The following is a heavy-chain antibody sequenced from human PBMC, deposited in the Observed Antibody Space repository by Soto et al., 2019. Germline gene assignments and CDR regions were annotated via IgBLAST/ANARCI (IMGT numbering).Heavy chain of an antibody. V-gene: IGHV4-34*01. Sequence: SETLSLTCAVYGGSFSGYYWSWIRQPPGKGLEWIGEINHSGSTNYNPSLKSRVTISVDTSKNQFSLKLSSVTAADTAVYYCARGQRWFLVPRGGAFDIWGQGTMVTVSS. D-gene: IGHD2-15*01. CDR1: GGSFSGYY. CDR3: ARGQRWFLVPRGGAFDI. J-gene: IGHJ3*02. CDR2: INHSGST.